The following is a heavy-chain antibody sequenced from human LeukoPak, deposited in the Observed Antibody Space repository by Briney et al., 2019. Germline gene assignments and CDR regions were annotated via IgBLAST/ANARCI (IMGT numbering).Heavy chain of an antibody. V-gene: IGHV5-51*01. D-gene: IGHD2-2*01. J-gene: IGHJ4*02. CDR3: ARHSPNVCSSISCLPDY. Sequence: GESLKISCKGSGYSFTSYWIGWVRQMPGKGLEWRGIIYPGDSDTRYSPSFQGQVTISADKSISTAYLQWSSLKASDTAMYYCARHSPNVCSSISCLPDYWGQGTLVTVSS. CDR2: IYPGDSDT. CDR1: GYSFTSYW.